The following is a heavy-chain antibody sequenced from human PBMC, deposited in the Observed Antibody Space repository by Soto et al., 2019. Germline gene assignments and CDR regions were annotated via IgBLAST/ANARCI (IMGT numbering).Heavy chain of an antibody. J-gene: IGHJ4*02. V-gene: IGHV3-23*01. Sequence: GGSLRLSCAASGFTFSSYAMSWVRQAPGKGLEWVSAISGSGGSTYYADSVKGRFTISRDNSKNTLYLQMNSLRAEDTAVYYCERGITGTTFDYWGQGTLVTVSS. CDR3: ERGITGTTFDY. CDR2: ISGSGGST. CDR1: GFTFSSYA. D-gene: IGHD1-20*01.